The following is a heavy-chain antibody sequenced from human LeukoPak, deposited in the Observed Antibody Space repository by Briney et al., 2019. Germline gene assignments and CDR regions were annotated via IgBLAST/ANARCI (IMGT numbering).Heavy chain of an antibody. CDR3: ARGHCSSTTCYGYFDD. V-gene: IGHV5-51*03. Sequence: GESLKISCKGSGYSFTTYWIGWVRQMPGKGLEWMGIIDPGNSDTRYSPSFQGQVTISADKSISTAYLQWSSLKASDTAMYYCARGHCSSTTCYGYFDDWGQGTLVTVSS. J-gene: IGHJ4*02. CDR2: IDPGNSDT. CDR1: GYSFTTYW. D-gene: IGHD2-2*01.